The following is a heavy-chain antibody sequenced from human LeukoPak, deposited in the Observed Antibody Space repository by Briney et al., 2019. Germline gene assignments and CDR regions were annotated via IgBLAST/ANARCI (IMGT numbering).Heavy chain of an antibody. J-gene: IGHJ4*02. V-gene: IGHV4-61*01. CDR3: ARGKGYFDY. CDR1: GGSVSSGSYY. Sequence: PSETLSLTCTVFGGSVSSGSYYWRWIRQPPGKGLEWIGYIYYSGSTNYNPSLKSRVTISVDTSKNQFSLNLKSVTAADTAVYYCARGKGYFDYWGQGTLVTVSS. CDR2: IYYSGST.